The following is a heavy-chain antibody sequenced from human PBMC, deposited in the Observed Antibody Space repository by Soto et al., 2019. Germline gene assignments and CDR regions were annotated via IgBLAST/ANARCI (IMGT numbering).Heavy chain of an antibody. J-gene: IGHJ6*02. CDR3: AKDRGYYDSSGPQVDV. CDR2: ISSSGGST. V-gene: IGHV3-23*01. Sequence: GGSLRLSCAASGFTFSSYAMSWVRQAPGKGLEWVSGISSSGGSTYYADSVRGRFTISRDNFKNTLYLQMNSLRAEDTAVYYCAKDRGYYDSSGPQVDVWGQGTTVTVSS. CDR1: GFTFSSYA. D-gene: IGHD3-22*01.